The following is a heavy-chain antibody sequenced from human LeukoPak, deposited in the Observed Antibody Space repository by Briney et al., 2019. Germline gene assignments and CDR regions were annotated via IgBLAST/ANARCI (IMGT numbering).Heavy chain of an antibody. J-gene: IGHJ3*02. CDR1: GDTLTGYY. D-gene: IGHD3-10*01. CDR3: AGYTVVRGLTLSAFDI. Sequence: SVKVSCKASGDTLTGYYIHWVRQAPRQGLEWMGCFDPNTGATHYAQKFQGRVTMTRDTSIDTDFLELRSLISDDTALYYCAGYTVVRGLTLSAFDIWGQGTMVTVSS. V-gene: IGHV1-2*02. CDR2: FDPNTGAT.